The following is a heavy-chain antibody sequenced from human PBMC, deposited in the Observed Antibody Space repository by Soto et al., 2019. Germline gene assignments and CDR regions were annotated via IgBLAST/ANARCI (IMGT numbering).Heavy chain of an antibody. V-gene: IGHV4-59*01. J-gene: IGHJ4*02. CDR1: GGSISGYY. Sequence: VQLQESGPGLVKPSETLSLTCTVSGGSISGYYWSWIRQSPGKGLDWIGYIHYRRSTNYNPSLKSRVTATVDTSKNHLYRKLSSVTPADTSVYYRSRGSPGGRKTTSDYWVQGTKVTVSS. CDR3: SRGSPGGRKTTSDY. CDR2: IHYRRST. D-gene: IGHD2-2*01.